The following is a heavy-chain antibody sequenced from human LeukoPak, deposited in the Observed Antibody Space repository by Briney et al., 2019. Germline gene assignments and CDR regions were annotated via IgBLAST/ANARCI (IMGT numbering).Heavy chain of an antibody. D-gene: IGHD2-2*01. CDR3: AKGLYCTSTSCSSRFDY. CDR2: ISYDERNE. J-gene: IGHJ4*02. V-gene: IGHV3-30*04. Sequence: GGSLRLSCTASGFSFSNYAMHWVRQAPGKGLEWVAVISYDERNEYYADSVKGRFTISRDNSKNTLYLQMNSLRAEDTALYYCAKGLYCTSTSCSSRFDYWGQGTLVTVSS. CDR1: GFSFSNYA.